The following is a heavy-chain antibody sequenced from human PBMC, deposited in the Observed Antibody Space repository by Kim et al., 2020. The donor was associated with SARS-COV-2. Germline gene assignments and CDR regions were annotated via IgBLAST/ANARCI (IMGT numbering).Heavy chain of an antibody. Sequence: GGSLRLSCTASGFTFGDYAMSWVRQAPGKGLEWVGFIRSKAYGGTTEYAASVKGRFTISRDDSKSIAYLQMNSLKTEDTAVYYCTNKGDNWGGFNYYYGMDAWGQGTTVTVSS. J-gene: IGHJ6*02. CDR2: IRSKAYGGTT. D-gene: IGHD7-27*01. V-gene: IGHV3-49*04. CDR1: GFTFGDYA. CDR3: TNKGDNWGGFNYYYGMDA.